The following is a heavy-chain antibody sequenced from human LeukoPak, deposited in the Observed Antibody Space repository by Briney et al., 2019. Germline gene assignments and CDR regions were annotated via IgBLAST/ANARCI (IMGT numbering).Heavy chain of an antibody. J-gene: IGHJ5*02. CDR3: ARGVSGASADPNHNWFDP. CDR1: GFTFSSYA. V-gene: IGHV3-66*01. D-gene: IGHD6-13*01. CDR2: IYSGAST. Sequence: GGSLRLSCAASGFTFSSYAMHWVRQAPGKGLEWVSVIYSGASTYYADSVGGRFTISRDNSKNTLYLQMNSLRAEDTAVYYCARGVSGASADPNHNWFDPWGQGTLVTVSS.